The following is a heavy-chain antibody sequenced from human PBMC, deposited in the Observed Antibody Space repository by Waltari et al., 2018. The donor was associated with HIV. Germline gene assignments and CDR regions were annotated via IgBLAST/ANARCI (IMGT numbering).Heavy chain of an antibody. D-gene: IGHD1-26*01. Sequence: VQLVESGGGVVQPGRSLRLSCAASGFPFSSYVMHWVRQAPGKGREWVVVIWNDGSNRNQADSGKGRFTISRDNSKKTVYVQMNRLRAEDTAVYYCARGAVGGLFDYWGQGTLVTVSS. CDR1: GFPFSSYV. J-gene: IGHJ4*02. CDR3: ARGAVGGLFDY. V-gene: IGHV3-33*01. CDR2: IWNDGSNR.